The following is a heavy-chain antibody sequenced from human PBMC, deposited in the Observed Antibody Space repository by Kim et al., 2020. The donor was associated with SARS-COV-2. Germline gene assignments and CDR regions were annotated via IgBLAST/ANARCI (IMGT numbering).Heavy chain of an antibody. CDR3: ARDRPFYGERYFDL. V-gene: IGHV3-13*01. CDR1: GFTFSSYD. CDR2: IGTAGDT. J-gene: IGHJ2*01. Sequence: GGSLRLSCAASGFTFSSYDMHWVRQVTGKGLEWVSAIGTAGDTYYPGSVKGRFTISRENAKNSLYLQMNSLRAGDTAVYYCARDRPFYGERYFDLWGRGTLVTVSS. D-gene: IGHD3-10*01.